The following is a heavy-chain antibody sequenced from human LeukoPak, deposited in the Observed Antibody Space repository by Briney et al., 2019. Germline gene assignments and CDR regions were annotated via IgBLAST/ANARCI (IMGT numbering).Heavy chain of an antibody. Sequence: GESLKISCKGPGHTFTNYWIAWVRQMPGKGLEWMGIIYPVNPDTRYHPSFQGQVSISVDKSINTAYLQWSSLKASDTAMYYCARSWDDDSFDSWGQGTLVIVSS. D-gene: IGHD3-22*01. CDR2: IYPVNPDT. V-gene: IGHV5-51*01. CDR1: GHTFTNYW. CDR3: ARSWDDDSFDS. J-gene: IGHJ4*02.